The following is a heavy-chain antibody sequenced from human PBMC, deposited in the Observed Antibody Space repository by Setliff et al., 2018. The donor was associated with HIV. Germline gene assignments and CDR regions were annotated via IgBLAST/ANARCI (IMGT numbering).Heavy chain of an antibody. J-gene: IGHJ4*02. Sequence: VKVSCKASGYTLTTYGISWVRQAPGQGLQWMGWLNTETGNSMYAQGFTGRFVFSLDTSVSTAFLQINSLRAEDTAMYYCARVGSYWSTFDYWGQGALVTVS. D-gene: IGHD1-26*01. CDR2: LNTETGNS. CDR3: ARVGSYWSTFDY. V-gene: IGHV7-4-1*02. CDR1: GYTLTTYG.